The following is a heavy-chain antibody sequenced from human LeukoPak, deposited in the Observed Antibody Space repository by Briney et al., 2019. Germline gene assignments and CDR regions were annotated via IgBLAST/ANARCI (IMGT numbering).Heavy chain of an antibody. Sequence: SGPTLVKPTQTLTLTCTFSGFSLSTSGVGVGWIRQPPGKALEWLVFIYWYEDKRYSPSLESRLTITTDTSKNQVVLTMTNRYPVDTATYFCAHSPYDFGGNPGFHYFDYWGQGTLVTVSS. D-gene: IGHD4-23*01. CDR3: AHSPYDFGGNPGFHYFDY. J-gene: IGHJ4*02. CDR2: IYWYEDK. V-gene: IGHV2-5*01. CDR1: GFSLSTSGVG.